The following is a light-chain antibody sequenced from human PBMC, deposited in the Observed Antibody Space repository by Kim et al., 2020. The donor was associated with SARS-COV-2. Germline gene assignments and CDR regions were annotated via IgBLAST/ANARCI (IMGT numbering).Light chain of an antibody. V-gene: IGLV3-21*04. CDR3: QVWNETTEHVV. CDR2: SDS. CDR1: DIREKA. J-gene: IGLJ2*01. Sequence: SYELAQPPSVSVVVQKPAKITCAGNDIREKAVHWYQQKPGQAPLLVIHSDSRRPSGIPERISGSKSGNTATLTISRVEAGDEADYYCQVWNETTEHVVFGGGTKLTVL.